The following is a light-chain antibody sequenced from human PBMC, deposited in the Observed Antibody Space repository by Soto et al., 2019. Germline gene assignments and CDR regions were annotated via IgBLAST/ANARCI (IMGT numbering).Light chain of an antibody. CDR2: DAS. CDR3: QQRSNWR. V-gene: IGKV3-11*01. CDR1: QSVSSY. J-gene: IGKJ3*01. Sequence: ESVLTQSPATLSLSPGERATLSCRASQSVSSYLAWCQQKPGQAPRLLIYDASNRATGIPARFSGSGSGTDFTLTISSLEPEDFAVYYCQQRSNWRFGPGTKVDIK.